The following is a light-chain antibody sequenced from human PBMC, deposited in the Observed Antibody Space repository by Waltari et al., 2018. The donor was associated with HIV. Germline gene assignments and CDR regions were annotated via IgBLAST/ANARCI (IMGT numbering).Light chain of an antibody. Sequence: IVMTQSPDSLAVSLGERATINCTSSRTVFYSSDNRNYLAWYLQRPGQSPKVLIFWASTRAYGVPARFSGSGSGTDFSLTLSSLQADDVGIYYCQQYFSVPPTFGGGTKVEI. CDR3: QQYFSVPPT. CDR1: RTVFYSSDNRNY. CDR2: WAS. J-gene: IGKJ4*01. V-gene: IGKV4-1*01.